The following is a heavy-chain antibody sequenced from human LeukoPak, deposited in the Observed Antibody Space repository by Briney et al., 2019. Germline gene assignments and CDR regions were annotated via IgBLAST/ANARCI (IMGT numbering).Heavy chain of an antibody. Sequence: GGSLRLSCAASGFTFSSFWMSWVRQAPGKGLEWVANINQDGSEKYYLDSGKGRFTISRDNAKNSLYLQMNSLRAEDTAVYYCARVWGYRDYYDSTAYYRFDHWGQGTPVTVSS. V-gene: IGHV3-7*01. CDR2: INQDGSEK. J-gene: IGHJ4*02. CDR1: GFTFSSFW. CDR3: ARVWGYRDYYDSTAYYRFDH. D-gene: IGHD3-22*01.